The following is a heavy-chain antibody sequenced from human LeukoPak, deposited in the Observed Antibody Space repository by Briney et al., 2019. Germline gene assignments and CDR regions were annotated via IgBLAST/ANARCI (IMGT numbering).Heavy chain of an antibody. CDR1: GFTFSSYG. D-gene: IGHD3-3*01. V-gene: IGHV3-30*02. CDR3: ARGTSMSGVVQFDY. J-gene: IGHJ4*02. CDR2: IRYDGSNK. Sequence: GGSLRLSCAASGFTFSSYGMHWVRQAPGKGLEWVAFIRYDGSNKYYADSVKGRFTISRDNAKNSLYLQMNSLRAEDTAVYYCARGTSMSGVVQFDYWGQGTLVTVSS.